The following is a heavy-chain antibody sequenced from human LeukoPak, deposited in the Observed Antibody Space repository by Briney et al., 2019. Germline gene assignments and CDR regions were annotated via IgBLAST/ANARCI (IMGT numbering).Heavy chain of an antibody. CDR3: ARGVLRFLEWLLY. CDR1: GYTFARYG. J-gene: IGHJ4*02. D-gene: IGHD3-3*01. CDR2: IIPIFGTA. V-gene: IGHV1-69*13. Sequence: SVKVSCKASGYTFARYGISWVRQAPGQGLEWMGGIIPIFGTANYAQKFQGRVTITADESTSTAYMELSSLRSEDTAVYYCARGVLRFLEWLLYWGQGTPVTVSS.